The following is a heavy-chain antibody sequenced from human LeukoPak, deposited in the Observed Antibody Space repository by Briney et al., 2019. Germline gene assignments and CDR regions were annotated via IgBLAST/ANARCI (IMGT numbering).Heavy chain of an antibody. D-gene: IGHD3-22*01. CDR1: GGSISSGDYY. Sequence: SQTLSLTCTVSGGSISSGDYYWNWIRQPPGKGLEWIGSIYYSGSTYYNPSLKSRVTISVDTSKNQFSLKLSSVTAADTAVYYCARSPASSGYYNWFDPWGQGTLVTVSS. CDR2: IYYSGST. V-gene: IGHV4-30-4*01. J-gene: IGHJ5*02. CDR3: ARSPASSGYYNWFDP.